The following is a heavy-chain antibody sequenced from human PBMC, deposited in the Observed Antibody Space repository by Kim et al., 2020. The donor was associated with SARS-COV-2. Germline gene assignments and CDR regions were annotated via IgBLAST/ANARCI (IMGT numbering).Heavy chain of an antibody. J-gene: IGHJ6*02. D-gene: IGHD6-19*01. CDR1: GGSISSSNR. CDR3: ARAYSSGWYGAYNYGMED. Sequence: SETLSLTCAVSGGSISSSNRWWWVRQPPGRGLVGFVGSYHSGSTNYNQSLKSRLTITIDKSKNQCSLKLSSVTAADTAAYYYARAYSSGWYGAYNYGMEDWGQGTPVTVSS. CDR2: SYHSGST. V-gene: IGHV4-4*02.